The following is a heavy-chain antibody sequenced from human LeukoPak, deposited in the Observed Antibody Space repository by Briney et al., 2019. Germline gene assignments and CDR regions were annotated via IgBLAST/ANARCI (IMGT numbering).Heavy chain of an antibody. D-gene: IGHD6-19*01. CDR3: ARDPMAGTFRAFDI. V-gene: IGHV4-39*02. CDR1: GGSISSSSYY. Sequence: PSETLSLTCTVSGGSISSSSYYWGWIRQPPGKGLEWVGSIYYSGSTYYNPSLKSRLTISVDTSKNQFSLKLTSVTAADTAVYYCARDPMAGTFRAFDIWGQGTMVTVSS. CDR2: IYYSGST. J-gene: IGHJ3*02.